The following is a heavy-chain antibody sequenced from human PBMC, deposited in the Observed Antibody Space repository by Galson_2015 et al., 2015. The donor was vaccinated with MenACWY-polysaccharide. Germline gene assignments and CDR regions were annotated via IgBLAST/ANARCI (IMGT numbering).Heavy chain of an antibody. D-gene: IGHD6-6*01. J-gene: IGHJ4*02. CDR1: GYTFTTSA. Sequence: SVKVSCKASGYTFTTSAIHWVRQAPGQRLEWMGWINAGNDDTKYSQNFQGRVSITTDTSTSTVYMELSSLRFEDTAVYYCARVRVIRGSSYFDYWGQGTLVTVSS. CDR2: INAGNDDT. V-gene: IGHV1-3*01. CDR3: ARVRVIRGSSYFDY.